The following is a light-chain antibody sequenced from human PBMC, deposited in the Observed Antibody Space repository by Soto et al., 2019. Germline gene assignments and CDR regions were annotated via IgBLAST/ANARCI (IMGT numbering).Light chain of an antibody. J-gene: IGLJ1*01. V-gene: IGLV3-25*03. CDR1: ALPKQY. CDR2: KDS. Sequence: SYELTQPPSVSVSPGQTARIPCSGDALPKQYAYWYQQKSGQAPVLVIYKDSERPSGIPERFSGSSSGTTVTLTISGVQAEDEADYYCQSADSSGTYVFGTGTKLTVL. CDR3: QSADSSGTYV.